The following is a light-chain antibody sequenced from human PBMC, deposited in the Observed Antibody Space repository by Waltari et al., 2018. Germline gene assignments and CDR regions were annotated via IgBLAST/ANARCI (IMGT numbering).Light chain of an antibody. CDR1: QDIGNE. CDR3: LQDDSYPRT. V-gene: IGKV1-6*01. Sequence: AIQMTQSPSSLSASVGDRVTITSRASQDIGNELGWYQQTPGKAPKLLIYGASSLQSGVPSRFSGGGSGTDFTLTISSLQPEDFATYYCLQDDSYPRTFGQGTKVEIK. CDR2: GAS. J-gene: IGKJ1*01.